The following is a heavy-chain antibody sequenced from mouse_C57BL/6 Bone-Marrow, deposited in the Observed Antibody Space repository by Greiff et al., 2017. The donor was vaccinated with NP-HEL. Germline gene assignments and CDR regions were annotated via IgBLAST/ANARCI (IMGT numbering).Heavy chain of an antibody. CDR3: ASYYGSSYWYFDV. D-gene: IGHD1-1*01. CDR1: GFNIKNTY. CDR2: IDPANGNT. Sequence: VQLQQSVAELVRPGASVKLSCTASGFNIKNTYMHWVKQRPEQGLEWIGRIDPANGNTKYASKFQGKATITADTSSNTAYLQLSSLTSEETAIYYCASYYGSSYWYFDVWGTGTTVTVSS. V-gene: IGHV14-3*01. J-gene: IGHJ1*03.